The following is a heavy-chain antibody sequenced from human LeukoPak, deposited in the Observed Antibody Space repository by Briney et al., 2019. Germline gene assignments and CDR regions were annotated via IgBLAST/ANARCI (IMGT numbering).Heavy chain of an antibody. V-gene: IGHV4-61*01. CDR1: GYSISSGYY. CDR3: ARVRLVVGHYFDY. J-gene: IGHJ4*02. Sequence: SSETLSLTCTVSGYSISSGYYWGWIRQPPGKGLERIGYIYYRGSTNYTPSLKSRVTISVDTSKNQFSLRLNSVTAADTAVYYCARVRLVVGHYFDYWGQGTLVTVSS. D-gene: IGHD6-19*01. CDR2: IYYRGST.